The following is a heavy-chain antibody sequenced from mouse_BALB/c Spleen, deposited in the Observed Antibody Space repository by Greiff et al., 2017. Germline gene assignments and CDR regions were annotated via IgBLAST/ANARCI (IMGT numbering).Heavy chain of an antibody. J-gene: IGHJ2*01. CDR2: ISYSGST. V-gene: IGHV3-2*02. D-gene: IGHD2-1*01. CDR3: ARGGNYDY. Sequence: EVQLQQSGPGLVTPSQSLSLTCTVTGYSITSDYAWNWIRQFPGNKLAWMGYISYSGSTSYNPSLKSRISITRDTSKNQFFLQLNSVTTEDTATYYCARGGNYDYWGQGTTRTVYS. CDR1: GYSITSDYA.